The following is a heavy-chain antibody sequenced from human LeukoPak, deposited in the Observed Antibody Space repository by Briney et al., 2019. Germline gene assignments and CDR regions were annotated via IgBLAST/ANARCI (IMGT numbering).Heavy chain of an antibody. D-gene: IGHD3-3*01. CDR2: IHYSGNT. V-gene: IGHV4-39*01. Sequence: SETLSLTCTVSGGSTSSSNYYWGWIRQPPGKGLEWIGGIHYSGNTYYNPSLKSRVTISVDTSKNQFSLKLSSVTAADTAVYYCAKLGAGPTYYDFWSGYSSFYFDYWGQGTLVTVSS. J-gene: IGHJ4*02. CDR1: GGSTSSSNYY. CDR3: AKLGAGPTYYDFWSGYSSFYFDY.